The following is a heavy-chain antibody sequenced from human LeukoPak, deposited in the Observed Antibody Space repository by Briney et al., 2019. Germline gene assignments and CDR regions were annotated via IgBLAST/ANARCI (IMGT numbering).Heavy chain of an antibody. Sequence: GGSLRLSCAASGFTFNTYAMSWVRQAPGKGLEWVSAISASLSTSGYNTYYADSVKGRFTISRDNAKNSLYLQMNSLRAEDTGVYYCARVGSGWYPWYWGQGTLVTVSS. CDR3: ARVGSGWYPWY. D-gene: IGHD6-19*01. V-gene: IGHV3-23*01. J-gene: IGHJ4*02. CDR2: ISASLSTSGYNT. CDR1: GFTFNTYA.